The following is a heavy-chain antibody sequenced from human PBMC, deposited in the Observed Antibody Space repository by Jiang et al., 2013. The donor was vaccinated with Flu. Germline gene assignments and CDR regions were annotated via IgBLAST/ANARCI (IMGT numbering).Heavy chain of an antibody. D-gene: IGHD3-3*01. V-gene: IGHV1-18*01. CDR2: ISTYNGNT. CDR1: FSSYG. CDR3: AMEADFDY. Sequence: FSSYGISWVRQAPGQGLEWMGWISTYNGNTTYAQKFQGRVTMTTDTSTSTAYMELTSLRSDDTAVYYCAMEADFDYWGQGTLVTVSS. J-gene: IGHJ4*02.